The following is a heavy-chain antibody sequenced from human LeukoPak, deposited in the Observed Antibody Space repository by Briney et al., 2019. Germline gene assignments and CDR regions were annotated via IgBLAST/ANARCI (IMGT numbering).Heavy chain of an antibody. Sequence: PGGSLRLSCAASGFTFSSYGMHGGRQAPGKGREWVAVIWYDGSNKYYADSVKGRFTISRDNSKNPLYLQMNSLRAEDTAVYYCARAGGSGKVDYWGQGTLVTVSS. CDR1: GFTFSSYG. V-gene: IGHV3-33*01. CDR3: ARAGGSGKVDY. D-gene: IGHD3-10*01. CDR2: IWYDGSNK. J-gene: IGHJ4*02.